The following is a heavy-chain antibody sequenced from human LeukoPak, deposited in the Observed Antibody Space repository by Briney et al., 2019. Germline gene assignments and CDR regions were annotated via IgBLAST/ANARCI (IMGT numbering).Heavy chain of an antibody. V-gene: IGHV3-30*02. CDR2: IRYDGSNK. Sequence: GGSLTLSCAACGFTFSSYGMHGVRGARGKGLEWVAFIRYDGSNKYYADSVKGRFTISRDNSKNTLYLQMNSLRAEDTAVYYCAKDLILDYDFWSGTFDYWGQGTLVTVSS. CDR1: GFTFSSYG. CDR3: AKDLILDYDFWSGTFDY. J-gene: IGHJ4*02. D-gene: IGHD3-3*01.